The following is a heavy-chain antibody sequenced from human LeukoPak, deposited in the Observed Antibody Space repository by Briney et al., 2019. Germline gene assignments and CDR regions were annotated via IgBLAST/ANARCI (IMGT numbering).Heavy chain of an antibody. CDR3: ASRGDSSTWYRNDY. CDR2: ISSGSSYT. D-gene: IGHD6-13*01. CDR1: GFTFSDYY. Sequence: KPGGSLRLSCAASGFTFSDYYMSWIRQARGKGLEWISYISSGSSYTDYADSVKGRFTISRDNAKNSLYLQMNSLRAEDTAVYYCASRGDSSTWYRNDYWGQGTLVTVSS. V-gene: IGHV3-11*03. J-gene: IGHJ4*02.